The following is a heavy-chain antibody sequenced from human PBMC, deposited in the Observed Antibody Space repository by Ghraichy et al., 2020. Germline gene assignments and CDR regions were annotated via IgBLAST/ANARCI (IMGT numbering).Heavy chain of an antibody. J-gene: IGHJ4*02. CDR1: GGSISSISYN. D-gene: IGHD5-24*01. CDR3: ARPHGTSPFYYLDY. CDR2: ISHSGST. Sequence: ESLNISCTVSGGSISSISYNWGWIRQPPGKGLEWIGSISHSGSTYYNVSLKSRVTMSVDTSRNQFSLKLSAVTAADTALYYCARPHGTSPFYYLDYWGQGILVTVSS. V-gene: IGHV4-39*01.